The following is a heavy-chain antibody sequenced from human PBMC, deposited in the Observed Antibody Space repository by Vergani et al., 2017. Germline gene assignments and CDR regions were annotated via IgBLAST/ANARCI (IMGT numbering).Heavy chain of an antibody. CDR2: ISHSGSN. CDR1: GGSLSSSNW. Sequence: QVQLQESGPGLVKPSGTLSLTCAVSGGSLSSSNWWSWVRQHPGKGLEWIGEISHSGSNNYNPSHTSRVTISVDKSKNQFSLKLSSVTAADTAVYYCARVPVGSGSYYWFDPWGQGTLVTVSS. J-gene: IGHJ5*02. CDR3: ARVPVGSGSYYWFDP. V-gene: IGHV4-4*02. D-gene: IGHD3-10*01.